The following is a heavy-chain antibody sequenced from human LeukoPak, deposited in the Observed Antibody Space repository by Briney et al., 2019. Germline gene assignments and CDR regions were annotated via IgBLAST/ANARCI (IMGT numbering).Heavy chain of an antibody. CDR3: ARGGGLVGAIAP. Sequence: GGSLRLSCAASGFTFSSYEMNWVRQASGKGLEWVSYISSSGSTIYYADSVKGRFTISRDNAKNSLYLQMNSLRAEDTAVYYCARGGGLVGAIAPWGQGTLVTVSS. J-gene: IGHJ5*02. CDR2: ISSSGSTI. V-gene: IGHV3-48*03. D-gene: IGHD1-26*01. CDR1: GFTFSSYE.